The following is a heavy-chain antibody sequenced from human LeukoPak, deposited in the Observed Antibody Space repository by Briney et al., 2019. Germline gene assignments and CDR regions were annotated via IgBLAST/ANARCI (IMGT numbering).Heavy chain of an antibody. V-gene: IGHV3-21*01. CDR1: GFTFSSYS. D-gene: IGHD4-17*01. CDR3: ARDYGDYVEAFDT. Sequence: GGSLRLSCAASGFTFSSYSMTWVRQAPGKGLEWVSSISSSSSYVYYADSVKGRFTISRDNAKNSLYLQMNSLRAEDTAVYYCARDYGDYVEAFDTWGQGTMVTVSS. CDR2: ISSSSSYV. J-gene: IGHJ3*02.